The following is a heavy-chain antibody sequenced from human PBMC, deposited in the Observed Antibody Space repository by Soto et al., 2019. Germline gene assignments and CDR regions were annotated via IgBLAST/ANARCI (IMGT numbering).Heavy chain of an antibody. CDR3: ARPARQDTVAGNY. CDR1: GGSISSSSYY. D-gene: IGHD6-19*01. V-gene: IGHV4-39*01. CDR2: IYYTGIT. J-gene: IGHJ4*02. Sequence: QLHLQESGPGLVKPSETLSLTCTVSGGSISSSSYYWGWIRQPPGKGLEWIGNIYYTGITHYNPSLKSRATISIDTSKTQFSLNLSSVTATDTAVYYCARPARQDTVAGNYWGQGTLVTVSS.